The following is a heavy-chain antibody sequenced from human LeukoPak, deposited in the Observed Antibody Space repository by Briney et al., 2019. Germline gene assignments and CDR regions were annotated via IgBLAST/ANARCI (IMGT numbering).Heavy chain of an antibody. V-gene: IGHV1-18*04. CDR2: INVYKGNT. J-gene: IGHJ4*02. D-gene: IGHD5-12*01. Sequence: GESLKISCKGSGYSFTSYWIGWVRQMPGKGLEWMGWINVYKGNTNYAPKFQGRVNMTTDISTNTAYMELRSLRSDDTAVYYCAIDSPLLVAAGTPDNWGQGTLVTVSS. CDR1: GYSFTSYW. CDR3: AIDSPLLVAAGTPDN.